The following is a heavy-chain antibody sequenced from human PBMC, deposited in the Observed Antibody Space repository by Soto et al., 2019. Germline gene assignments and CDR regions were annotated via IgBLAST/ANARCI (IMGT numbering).Heavy chain of an antibody. D-gene: IGHD2-15*01. Sequence: SVKVSCKVSGGTFSSYAISWVRQAPGQGLEWMGGIIPIFGTANYAQKFQGRVTITADESTSTAYMELSSLRSEDTAVYYCARDGGFXICSGGSCYPPPNWFDPWGQGTLVTVSS. CDR3: ARDGGFXICSGGSCYPPPNWFDP. CDR1: GGTFSSYA. J-gene: IGHJ5*02. CDR2: IIPIFGTA. V-gene: IGHV1-69*13.